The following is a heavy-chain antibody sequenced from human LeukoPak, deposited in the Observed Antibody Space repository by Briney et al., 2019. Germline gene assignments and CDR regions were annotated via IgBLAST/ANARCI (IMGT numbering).Heavy chain of an antibody. CDR3: AKDTGNFDY. D-gene: IGHD1-1*01. Sequence: GGSLRLSCAASGFTFDDYGMSWVRQAPGKGLEWVSAISGSGGSTYYADSVKGRFTISRDNSKNTLYLQMNSLRAEDTAVYYCAKDTGNFDYWGQGTLVTVSS. J-gene: IGHJ4*02. V-gene: IGHV3-23*01. CDR1: GFTFDDYG. CDR2: ISGSGGST.